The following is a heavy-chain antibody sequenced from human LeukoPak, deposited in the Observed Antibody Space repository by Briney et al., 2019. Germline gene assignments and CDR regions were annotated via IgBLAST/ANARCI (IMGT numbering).Heavy chain of an antibody. CDR2: IYPGDSDT. V-gene: IGHV5-51*01. Sequence: VESLKFSCKGSGYSFTSYWIGWVRQMPGKGLEWMGIIYPGDSDTRYSPSFQGQVTISADKSISTAYLQWSSLKASDTAMYYCARQNVWGSYRSRHYYYYYMDVWGKGTTVIISS. J-gene: IGHJ6*03. CDR3: ARQNVWGSYRSRHYYYYYMDV. D-gene: IGHD3-16*02. CDR1: GYSFTSYW.